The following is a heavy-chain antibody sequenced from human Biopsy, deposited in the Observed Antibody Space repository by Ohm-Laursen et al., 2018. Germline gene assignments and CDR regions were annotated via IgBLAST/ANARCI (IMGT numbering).Heavy chain of an antibody. CDR1: GGPSSNYA. CDR2: IVPILGHL. CDR3: AADADGYYTEFDY. D-gene: IGHD3-3*01. Sequence: ASVKVSCKSSGGPSSNYAFSWVRQAPGQGLEWVGRIVPILGHLNYAQRFQGRVSTTADKSTTYVYMELSRLTSGDTAVYYCAADADGYYTEFDYWGPGTLVTVSS. V-gene: IGHV1-69*04. J-gene: IGHJ4*02.